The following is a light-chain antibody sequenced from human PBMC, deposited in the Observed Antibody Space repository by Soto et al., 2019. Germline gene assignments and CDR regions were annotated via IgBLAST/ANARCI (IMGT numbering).Light chain of an antibody. CDR2: RNN. Sequence: QSVLTQPPSASGTPGQRVTISCSGSSSNIGSNYVYWYQQLPGTAPKLLIYRNNQRPSGVPDRFSGSKSGTSASLAISGLRSEDEADYYCAAWDDSLSGPVFGGGPQLTFL. CDR1: SSNIGSNY. CDR3: AAWDDSLSGPV. V-gene: IGLV1-47*01. J-gene: IGLJ7*01.